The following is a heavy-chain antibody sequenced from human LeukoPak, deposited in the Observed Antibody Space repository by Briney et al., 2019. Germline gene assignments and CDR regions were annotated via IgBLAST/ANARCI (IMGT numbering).Heavy chain of an antibody. J-gene: IGHJ6*03. D-gene: IGHD3-3*01. V-gene: IGHV3-21*05. Sequence: GGSLRLSCAASGFTFSSYSMNWVRQAPGKGLEWVSYISSSSSYIYYADSVKGRFTISRDNAKNSLYLQMNSLRAEDTAVYYCARGATFWSGLYYMDVWGKGTTVTVSS. CDR1: GFTFSSYS. CDR2: ISSSSSYI. CDR3: ARGATFWSGLYYMDV.